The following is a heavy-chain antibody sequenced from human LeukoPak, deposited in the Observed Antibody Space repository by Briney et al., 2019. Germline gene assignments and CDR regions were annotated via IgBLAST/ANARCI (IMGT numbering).Heavy chain of an antibody. CDR1: GFTFSTEW. CDR3: VRWGVTAGMQD. D-gene: IGHD6-19*01. CDR2: INADGSDT. J-gene: IGHJ4*02. V-gene: IGHV3-7*01. Sequence: GGSLRLSCEASGFTFSTEWMGWVRKAPGKGLEWVANINADGSDTYHVDSVKGRFTISRSNAQKSLFLQMNSLRVEDTALYYCVRWGVTAGMQDWGQGTLITVS.